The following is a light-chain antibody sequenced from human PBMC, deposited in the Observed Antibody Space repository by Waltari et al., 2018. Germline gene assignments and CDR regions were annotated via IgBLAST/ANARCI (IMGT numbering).Light chain of an antibody. CDR1: SSDIGGYNY. CDR3: CSYAGSYTGV. Sequence: QAALTQPRSVSGSPGQSVTISCTGTSSDIGGYNYVSWYQQHPGTAPKFMIYEVSKRPSGVSDRFSGSKSGNTASLTISGLQAEDEADYYCCSYAGSYTGVFGGGTRLTVL. V-gene: IGLV2-11*01. J-gene: IGLJ2*01. CDR2: EVS.